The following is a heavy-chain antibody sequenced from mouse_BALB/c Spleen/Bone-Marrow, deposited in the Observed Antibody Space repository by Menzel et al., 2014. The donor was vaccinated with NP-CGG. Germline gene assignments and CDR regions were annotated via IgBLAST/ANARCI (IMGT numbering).Heavy chain of an antibody. CDR2: IDPANGIT. CDR3: ASYDYGYYFDY. Sequence: EVQLQQSGAELVKPGASVKLSCTASGFNIKDTYMHWVKQRPEQGLEWIGRIDPANGITKYDPKFQGKATITADTSSNTAYLQLSSLTSEDAAVYYCASYDYGYYFDYWGQGTTLTVSS. D-gene: IGHD2-4*01. CDR1: GFNIKDTY. J-gene: IGHJ2*01. V-gene: IGHV14-3*02.